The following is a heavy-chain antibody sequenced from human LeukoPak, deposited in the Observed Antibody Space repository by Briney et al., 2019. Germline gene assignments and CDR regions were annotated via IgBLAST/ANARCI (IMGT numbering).Heavy chain of an antibody. Sequence: GSEKVSCKASGYTFTGYYIHWVRQAPGEGVEWMGWINANSGDTNYAQKFPGRVTMTRDTSISTAYREVSRLRSDDTAVYYCAREPADGWPYYYLYTDVWGKGTTLTVPS. CDR1: GYTFTGYY. D-gene: IGHD2-15*01. CDR3: AREPADGWPYYYLYTDV. V-gene: IGHV1-2*02. CDR2: INANSGDT. J-gene: IGHJ6*03.